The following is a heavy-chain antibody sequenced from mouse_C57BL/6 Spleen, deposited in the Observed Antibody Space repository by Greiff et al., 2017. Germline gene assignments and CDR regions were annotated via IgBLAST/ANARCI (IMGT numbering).Heavy chain of an antibody. CDR2: ISYDGSN. D-gene: IGHD2-4*01. J-gene: IGHJ4*01. Sequence: DVKLQESGPGLVKPSQSLSLTCSVTGYSITSGYYWNWIRQFPGNKLEWMGYISYDGSNNYNPSLKNRISITRDTSKNQFFLKLNSVTTEDTATYYCARGSYYDPPEAMDYWGQGTSVTVSS. CDR1: GYSITSGYY. CDR3: ARGSYYDPPEAMDY. V-gene: IGHV3-6*01.